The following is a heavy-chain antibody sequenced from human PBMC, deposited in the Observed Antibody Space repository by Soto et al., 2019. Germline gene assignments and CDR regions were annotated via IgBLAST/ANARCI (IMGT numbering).Heavy chain of an antibody. V-gene: IGHV4-39*07. CDR3: ARNLDGYNPYIFDY. CDR1: GDSTSTSTYY. D-gene: IGHD5-12*01. J-gene: IGHJ4*01. Sequence: SETLSLTCTVSGDSTSTSTYYWGWIRQPPGKGLEWIGSIDYRGSTNYNPSLKSRVTISVDTSKNQFSLKLSSVTAADTAVYYCARNLDGYNPYIFDYWGHGTLVTVSS. CDR2: IDYRGST.